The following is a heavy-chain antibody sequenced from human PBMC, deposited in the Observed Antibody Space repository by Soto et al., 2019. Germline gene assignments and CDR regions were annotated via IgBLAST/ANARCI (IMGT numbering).Heavy chain of an antibody. J-gene: IGHJ4*02. Sequence: LGESLKISCKGSGYSFTSYWIGWVRQMPGKGLEWMGIIYPGDSDTRYSPSFQGQVTISADKSISTAYLQWSSLKASDTAMYYCARDYYDSSGYTSRFGYWGQGTLVTVSS. CDR2: IYPGDSDT. CDR1: GYSFTSYW. D-gene: IGHD3-22*01. V-gene: IGHV5-51*01. CDR3: ARDYYDSSGYTSRFGY.